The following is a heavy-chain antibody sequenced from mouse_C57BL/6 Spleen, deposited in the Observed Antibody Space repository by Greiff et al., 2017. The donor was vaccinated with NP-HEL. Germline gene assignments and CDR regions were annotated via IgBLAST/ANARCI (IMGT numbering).Heavy chain of an antibody. D-gene: IGHD1-1*01. Sequence: QVQLKESGPGLVQPSQSLSITCTVSGFSLTSYGVHWVRQSPGKGLEWLGVIWSGGSTDYNAAFISRLSISKDNSKSQVFFKMNSLQADDTAIYYCASYGSSSSYWYFDVWGTGTTVTVSS. CDR2: IWSGGST. CDR1: GFSLTSYG. J-gene: IGHJ1*03. CDR3: ASYGSSSSYWYFDV. V-gene: IGHV2-2*01.